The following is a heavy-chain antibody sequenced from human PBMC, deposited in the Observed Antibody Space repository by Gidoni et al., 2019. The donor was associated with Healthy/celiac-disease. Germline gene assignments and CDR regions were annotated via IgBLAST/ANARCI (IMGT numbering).Heavy chain of an antibody. CDR3: VLPRGMDV. CDR1: GYSFISFN. J-gene: IGHJ6*02. CDR2: MNPHNGDP. Sequence: QVQLVQSGAEMKKPGASVKVSCTASGYSFISFNINWVRQAAGHGPEWIGWMNPHNGDPGYAQKFLGRVTMTRDTSIRTAYMELSGLTFDDTAVYYCVLPRGMDVWGQGTTVTVSS. V-gene: IGHV1-8*01. D-gene: IGHD3-10*01.